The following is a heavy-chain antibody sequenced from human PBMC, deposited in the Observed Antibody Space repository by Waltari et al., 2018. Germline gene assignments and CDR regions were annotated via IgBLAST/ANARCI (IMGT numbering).Heavy chain of an antibody. Sequence: QVQLVQSGAEVKEPGASVKVSCKASGYTLTRHYIHWVRQAPGQGLEWMGRITPHTGGTYYSQKFQGRGTMTRDMSITTAYMEVSSLRSDDTAVYYCARDLVGSGWSIDYWGQGTLVTVSS. D-gene: IGHD6-19*01. V-gene: IGHV1-2*06. J-gene: IGHJ4*02. CDR2: ITPHTGGT. CDR3: ARDLVGSGWSIDY. CDR1: GYTLTRHY.